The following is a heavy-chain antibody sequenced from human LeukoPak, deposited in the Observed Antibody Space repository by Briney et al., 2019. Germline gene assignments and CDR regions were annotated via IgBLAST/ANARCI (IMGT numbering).Heavy chain of an antibody. CDR1: GGSISSGSYY. Sequence: PSETLSLTCTVSGGSISSGSYYWSWIRQPAGKGLEWIGRIYTSGSTNYNPSLKSRVTMSVDTSKNQFSLKLSSVTAADTAVYYCARDYRPRAIAAAGTVWYFDLWGRGTLVTVSS. D-gene: IGHD6-13*01. V-gene: IGHV4-61*02. CDR3: ARDYRPRAIAAAGTVWYFDL. CDR2: IYTSGST. J-gene: IGHJ2*01.